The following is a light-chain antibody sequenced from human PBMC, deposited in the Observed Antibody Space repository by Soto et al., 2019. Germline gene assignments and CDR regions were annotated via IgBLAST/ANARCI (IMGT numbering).Light chain of an antibody. J-gene: IGKJ4*01. Sequence: EIVLTQSPATLSLSPGERATLSCRASQSLSSYLAWYQQKPGQAPRLLIYDASNRATGIPARFSGSGSGTDFTLTISSLEPEDFAVYYCQQRSNWPTSGGGTKVDIK. CDR1: QSLSSY. CDR3: QQRSNWPT. V-gene: IGKV3-11*01. CDR2: DAS.